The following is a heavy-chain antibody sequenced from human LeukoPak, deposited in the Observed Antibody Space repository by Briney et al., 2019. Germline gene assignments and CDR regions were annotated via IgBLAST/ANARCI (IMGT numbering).Heavy chain of an antibody. V-gene: IGHV3-21*01. CDR2: ITWNSTYI. CDR1: GFTFSSYS. D-gene: IGHD3-16*02. Sequence: GGSLRLSCAACGFTFSSYSMNWVRQAPGKGLEWVSSITWNSTYIYYADSVKGRFTIYRDNAQKSLYLQMNSLRAEDTAVYYCARGQHGGTFGGVIVHVSGFDYWGQGALVTVSS. CDR3: ARGQHGGTFGGVIVHVSGFDY. J-gene: IGHJ4*02.